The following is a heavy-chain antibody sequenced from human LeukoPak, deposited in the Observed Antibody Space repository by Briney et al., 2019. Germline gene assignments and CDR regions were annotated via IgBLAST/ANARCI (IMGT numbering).Heavy chain of an antibody. CDR3: ARRSRYGSGPRAAFDI. Sequence: SSETLSLTCAVYGGSFSGYYWSWIRQPPGKGLEWIGEINHSGSTNYNPSLKSRVTISVDTSKNQFSLKLSSVTAADTAVYYCARRSRYGSGPRAAFDIWGQGTMVTVSS. D-gene: IGHD3-10*01. CDR1: GGSFSGYY. V-gene: IGHV4-34*01. CDR2: INHSGST. J-gene: IGHJ3*02.